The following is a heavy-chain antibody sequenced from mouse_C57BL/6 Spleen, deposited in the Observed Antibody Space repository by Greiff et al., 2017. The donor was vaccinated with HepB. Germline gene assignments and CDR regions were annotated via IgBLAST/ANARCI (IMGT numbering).Heavy chain of an antibody. CDR2: INPNNGGT. CDR3: ASAGVVADYYAMDY. D-gene: IGHD1-1*01. CDR1: GYTFTDYY. V-gene: IGHV1-26*01. J-gene: IGHJ4*01. Sequence: EVQLQQSGPELVKPGASVKISCKASGYTFTDYYMNWVKQSHGKSLEWIGDINPNNGGTSYNQKFKGKATLTVDKSSSTAYMELRSLTSEDSAVYYCASAGVVADYYAMDYWGQGTSVTVSS.